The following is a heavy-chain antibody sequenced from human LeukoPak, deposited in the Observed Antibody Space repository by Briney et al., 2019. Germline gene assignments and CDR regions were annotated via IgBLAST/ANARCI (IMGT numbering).Heavy chain of an antibody. Sequence: GASVKVSCKASGGTFSSYAISWVRQAPGQGLEWMGGIIPIFGTANYAQKFQGRVTITADKSTSTAYMELSSLRSEDTAVYYCARTSKLRGYYYDSSGYSVVDYWGQGTLVTVSS. V-gene: IGHV1-69*06. CDR3: ARTSKLRGYYYDSSGYSVVDY. CDR1: GGTFSSYA. D-gene: IGHD3-22*01. CDR2: IIPIFGTA. J-gene: IGHJ4*02.